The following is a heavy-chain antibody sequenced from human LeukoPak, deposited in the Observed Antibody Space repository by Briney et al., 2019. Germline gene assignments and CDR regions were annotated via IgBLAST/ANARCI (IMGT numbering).Heavy chain of an antibody. V-gene: IGHV4-38-2*02. Sequence: KPSETLSLTCTVSGYSISSGYYWGWIRQPPGKGLEWIGSIYHSGSTYYNPSLKSRVTISVDTSKNQLSLKLNSVTAADTAVYYCAGDRGQSYPVAGTAFDIWGQGTMATVSS. CDR3: AGDRGQSYPVAGTAFDI. D-gene: IGHD6-19*01. CDR2: IYHSGST. CDR1: GYSISSGYY. J-gene: IGHJ3*02.